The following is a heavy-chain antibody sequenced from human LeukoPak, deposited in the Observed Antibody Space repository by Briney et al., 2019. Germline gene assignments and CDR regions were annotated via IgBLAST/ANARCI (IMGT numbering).Heavy chain of an antibody. CDR3: ARRVQAVGGYYYYYLDV. Sequence: SVKVSCKASGGTFSSYAISWVRQAPGQGLEWMGGIIPIFGTANYAQKFQGRVTITADESTSTAYMELSSLRSEDTAVYYCARRVQAVGGYYYYYLDVWGKGTTVTVSS. D-gene: IGHD4-23*01. CDR1: GGTFSSYA. J-gene: IGHJ6*03. CDR2: IIPIFGTA. V-gene: IGHV1-69*13.